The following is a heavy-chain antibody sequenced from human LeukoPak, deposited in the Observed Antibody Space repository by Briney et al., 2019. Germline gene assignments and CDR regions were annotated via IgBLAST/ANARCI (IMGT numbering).Heavy chain of an antibody. V-gene: IGHV3-9*01. CDR3: AKDRYMGIAAAANYFDY. J-gene: IGHJ4*02. CDR2: ISWNSGSI. CDR1: GFTFDDYA. Sequence: GGSLRLSCAASGFTFDDYAMHWVRQAPGKGLEWVSGISWNSGSIGYADSVKGRSTISRDNAKNSLYLQMNSLRAEDTALYYCAKDRYMGIAAAANYFDYWGQGTLVTVSS. D-gene: IGHD6-13*01.